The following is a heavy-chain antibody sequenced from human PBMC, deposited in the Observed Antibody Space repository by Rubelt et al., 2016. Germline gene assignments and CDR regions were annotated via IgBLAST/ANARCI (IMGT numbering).Heavy chain of an antibody. CDR3: ARDRIRIAARQGWYFDL. V-gene: IGHV1-18*01. CDR2: ISAYNDNT. D-gene: IGHD6-6*01. Sequence: QVQLVQSGAEVKKPGASVKVSCKASGYTFTSYGISWVRQAPGQGLEWMGWISAYNDNTNSAQKPQGRVTMTTDTSTSTAYMGLRSLRSDDTAVYYCARDRIRIAARQGWYFDLWGRGTLVTVSS. J-gene: IGHJ2*01. CDR1: GYTFTSYG.